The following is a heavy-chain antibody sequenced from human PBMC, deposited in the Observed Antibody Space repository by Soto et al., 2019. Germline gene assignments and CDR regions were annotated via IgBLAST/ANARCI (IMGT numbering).Heavy chain of an antibody. CDR1: GFTFSRYV. D-gene: IGHD3-10*01. J-gene: IGHJ6*03. Sequence: EVQLLESGGGLVQPGGSLRLSCAASGFTFSRYVMSWVRQAPGKGPEWDSVISGSGGATYYADSVKGRFTISRDNSKNTLYLQMESLRDEDTAVYYCARPDGDYFYNHMHVWGKGTTVTVSS. V-gene: IGHV3-23*01. CDR2: ISGSGGAT. CDR3: ARPDGDYFYNHMHV.